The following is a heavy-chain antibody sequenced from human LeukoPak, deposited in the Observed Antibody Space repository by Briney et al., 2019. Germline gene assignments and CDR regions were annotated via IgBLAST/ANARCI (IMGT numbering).Heavy chain of an antibody. CDR1: GGSISSGDYY. V-gene: IGHV4-30-4*01. CDR2: IYYSGST. CDR3: ARDQIVVVPAAINTLYYYGMDV. Sequence: SETLSLTCTVSGGSISSGDYYWSWIRQPPGKGLEWIGYIYYSGSTYYNPSLKSRVTISVDTSKNQFSLKLSSVTAADTAVYYCARDQIVVVPAAINTLYYYGMDVWGQGTTVTVSS. J-gene: IGHJ6*02. D-gene: IGHD2-2*02.